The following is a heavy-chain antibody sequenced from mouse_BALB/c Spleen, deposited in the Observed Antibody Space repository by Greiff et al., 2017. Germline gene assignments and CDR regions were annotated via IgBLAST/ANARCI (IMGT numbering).Heavy chain of an antibody. CDR1: GYSITSDYA. CDR3: AREITTGAWFAY. CDR2: ISYSGST. J-gene: IGHJ3*01. V-gene: IGHV3-2*02. Sequence: EVMLVESGPGLVKPSQSLSLTCTVTGYSITSDYAWNWIRQFPGNKLEWMGYISYSGSTSYNPSLKSRISITRDTSKNQFFLQLNSVTTEDTATYYCAREITTGAWFAYWGQGTLVTVSA. D-gene: IGHD2-4*01.